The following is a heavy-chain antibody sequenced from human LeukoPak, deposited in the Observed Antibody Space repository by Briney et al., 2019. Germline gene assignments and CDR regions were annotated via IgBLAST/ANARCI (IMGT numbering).Heavy chain of an antibody. D-gene: IGHD6-19*01. CDR1: GFTFDDFA. CDR2: ISWNSAII. Sequence: GGSLRLSCAASGFTFDDFAMHWVRHAPGKGLEWVSGISWNSAIIGYADSVKGRFTIARDNARNSLYLQMNSLRLEDTALYYCAKVMGSGWYPGYCMDGWGQGTTVTVSS. J-gene: IGHJ6*02. V-gene: IGHV3-9*01. CDR3: AKVMGSGWYPGYCMDG.